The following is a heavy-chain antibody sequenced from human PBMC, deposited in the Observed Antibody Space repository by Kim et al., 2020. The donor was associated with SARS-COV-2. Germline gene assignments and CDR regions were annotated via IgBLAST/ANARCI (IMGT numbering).Heavy chain of an antibody. J-gene: IGHJ6*02. CDR3: ARGVYSSSWHYYGMDV. V-gene: IGHV3-30-3*01. Sequence: GGSLRLSCAASGFTFSSYAMHWVRQAPGKGLEWVAVISYDGSNKYYADSVKGRFTISRDNSKNTLYLQMNSLRAEDTAVYYCARGVYSSSWHYYGMDVWGQGTTVTVSS. D-gene: IGHD6-13*01. CDR1: GFTFSSYA. CDR2: ISYDGSNK.